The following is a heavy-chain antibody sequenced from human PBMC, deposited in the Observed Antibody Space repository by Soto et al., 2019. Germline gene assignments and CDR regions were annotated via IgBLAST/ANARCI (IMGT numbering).Heavy chain of an antibody. CDR1: GFTFSTYA. CDR3: AKRERLAYYYYYYMDV. J-gene: IGHJ6*03. CDR2: ISGSDGST. Sequence: GGSLRLSCAASGFTFSTYAMDWVRQAPGKGLEWVSTISGSDGSTYYADSVKGRFTISRDNSKNTLYLQMNSLRAEDTAVYYCAKRERLAYYYYYYMDVWGKGTTVTVSS. D-gene: IGHD1-1*01. V-gene: IGHV3-23*01.